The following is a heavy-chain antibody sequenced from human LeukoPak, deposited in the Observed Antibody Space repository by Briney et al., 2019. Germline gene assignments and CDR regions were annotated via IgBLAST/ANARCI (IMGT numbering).Heavy chain of an antibody. CDR2: TGSTGAST. CDR1: GFTFSSYA. CDR3: AKAVDYGGNSDNY. J-gene: IGHJ4*02. V-gene: IGHV3-23*01. D-gene: IGHD4-23*01. Sequence: GGSLRLSCAASGFTFSSYAMNWVRQAPGKGLEWVSGTGSTGASTFYADSVKGRFTVSRDNSKNTLYLQMNSLRAEDTAVYYCAKAVDYGGNSDNYWGQGTLVTVSS.